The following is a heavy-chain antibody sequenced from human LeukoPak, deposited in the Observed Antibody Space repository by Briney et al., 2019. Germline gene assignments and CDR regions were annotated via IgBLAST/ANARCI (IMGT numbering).Heavy chain of an antibody. CDR3: AKDVYTYYCDSSGYYSPYDY. Sequence: GGSLRLSCAASGFTFSSYAMSWVRQAPGKGLEWVSAISGSGGSTYYADSVKGRFTISRDNSKNTLYLQMNSLRAEDTAVYYCAKDVYTYYCDSSGYYSPYDYWGQGTLVTVSS. J-gene: IGHJ4*02. CDR2: ISGSGGST. CDR1: GFTFSSYA. V-gene: IGHV3-23*01. D-gene: IGHD3-22*01.